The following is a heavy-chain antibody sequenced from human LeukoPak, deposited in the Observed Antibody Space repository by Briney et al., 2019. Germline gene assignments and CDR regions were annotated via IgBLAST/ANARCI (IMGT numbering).Heavy chain of an antibody. Sequence: ASVKVSCKVSGYTLTELSMHWVRQAPGKGLEWMGRFDPEDGETIYAQKFQGRVTMTADTSADTAYMELRSLRSDDTAVYYCARDGGGFGELLLPFDYWGQGTLVTVSS. J-gene: IGHJ4*02. CDR2: FDPEDGET. D-gene: IGHD3-10*01. V-gene: IGHV1-24*01. CDR3: ARDGGGFGELLLPFDY. CDR1: GYTLTELS.